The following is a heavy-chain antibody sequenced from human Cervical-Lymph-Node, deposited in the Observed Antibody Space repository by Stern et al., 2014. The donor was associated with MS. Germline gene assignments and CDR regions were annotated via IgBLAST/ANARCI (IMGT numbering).Heavy chain of an antibody. J-gene: IGHJ6*02. D-gene: IGHD3-10*01. CDR1: GYTFTGYY. V-gene: IGHV1-2*04. Sequence: QVQLVQSGAEVKKPGASVKVSCKASGYTFTGYYMHWVRQAPGQGLEWMGWINPNRGGTNYAQKFQGWVTMTRDTSISTAYMELSRLRSDDTAVYYCARGGDYYYGMDVWGQGTTVTVSS. CDR2: INPNRGGT. CDR3: ARGGDYYYGMDV.